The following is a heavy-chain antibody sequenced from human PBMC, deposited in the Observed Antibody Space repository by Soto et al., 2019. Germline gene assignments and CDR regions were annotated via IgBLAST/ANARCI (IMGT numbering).Heavy chain of an antibody. D-gene: IGHD5-18*01. V-gene: IGHV1-58*01. Sequence: ASVKVSCKASGFTFTSSAVQWVRQARGQRLEWIGWIVVGSGNTNYAQKFQERVTITRDMSTSTAYMELSSLRSEDTAVYYCAAERGYSYEWMSRHWFDPWGQGTLVTVSS. CDR1: GFTFTSSA. CDR2: IVVGSGNT. CDR3: AAERGYSYEWMSRHWFDP. J-gene: IGHJ5*02.